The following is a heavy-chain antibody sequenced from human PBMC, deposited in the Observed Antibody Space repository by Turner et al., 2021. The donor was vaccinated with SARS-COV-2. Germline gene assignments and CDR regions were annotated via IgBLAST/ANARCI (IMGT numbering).Heavy chain of an antibody. CDR3: ARGGYCSSTSCSPYWYFDL. J-gene: IGHJ2*01. CDR1: GYTFTSYD. CDR2: MNPDSGNT. D-gene: IGHD2-2*01. V-gene: IGHV1-8*03. Sequence: QVQLVQSGAEVKKPGASVKVSCKASGYTFTSYDINWVRQATGQGLEWMRWMNPDSGNTAYAQKFQGRVTITRNTSISTAYMELSSLRSEDTAVYYCARGGYCSSTSCSPYWYFDLWGRGTLVTVSS.